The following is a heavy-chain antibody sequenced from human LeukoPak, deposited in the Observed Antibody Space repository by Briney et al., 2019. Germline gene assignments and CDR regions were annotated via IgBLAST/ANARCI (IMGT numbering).Heavy chain of an antibody. CDR1: GGSIRSNTYY. CDR2: VYSSGST. J-gene: IGHJ4*02. V-gene: IGHV4-39*07. Sequence: SSETLSLTCTVSGGSIRSNTYYWVWIRQPPGKGLEWIGSVYSSGSTYYNPSLESRVTISVDTSKNQFSLRLSSVTAADTAAYYCARGLSVGRGVNKLYYFDYWGQGPLVTVSS. D-gene: IGHD3-10*01. CDR3: ARGLSVGRGVNKLYYFDY.